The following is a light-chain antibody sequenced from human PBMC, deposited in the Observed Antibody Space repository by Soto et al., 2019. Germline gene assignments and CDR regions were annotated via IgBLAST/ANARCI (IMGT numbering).Light chain of an antibody. CDR3: QQRSNWPLT. CDR2: DAS. Sequence: EIVLTQSPATLSLSPGERATLSCRASQRVSSYLAWYQQKPGQSPRLLIYDASNRATGIPARFSGSGSGTEFTLTISSLEPEDFAVYYCQQRSNWPLTFGVGTKVEIK. CDR1: QRVSSY. J-gene: IGKJ4*01. V-gene: IGKV3-11*01.